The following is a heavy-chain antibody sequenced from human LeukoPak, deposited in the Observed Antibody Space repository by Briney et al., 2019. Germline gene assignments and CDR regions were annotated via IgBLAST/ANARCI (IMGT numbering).Heavy chain of an antibody. D-gene: IGHD3-22*01. V-gene: IGHV3-7*01. J-gene: IGHJ6*03. Sequence: GGSLRLSCAASGFTFSSYWMNWVRQAPGKGLEWVANIKQDGSEKYYVDSVKGRFTISRDNAENSLYLQMNSLRAEDTAVYYCARGEYYYDSSGYSDFGYYYYMDVWGKGTTVTISS. CDR1: GFTFSSYW. CDR3: ARGEYYYDSSGYSDFGYYYYMDV. CDR2: IKQDGSEK.